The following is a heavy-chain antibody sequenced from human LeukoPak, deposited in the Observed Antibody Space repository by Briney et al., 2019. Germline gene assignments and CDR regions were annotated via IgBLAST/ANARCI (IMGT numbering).Heavy chain of an antibody. CDR2: IYPGDSDS. Sequence: GESLKISCKGSGYSVTTYWIGWVRQMPGKGLEWMGIIYPGDSDSRYSPSFQGQVTISADKSINTAYLQWSSLKASATAIYYCARQALGGYNDYWGQGTLVTVSS. J-gene: IGHJ4*02. D-gene: IGHD5-24*01. CDR1: GYSVTTYW. CDR3: ARQALGGYNDY. V-gene: IGHV5-51*01.